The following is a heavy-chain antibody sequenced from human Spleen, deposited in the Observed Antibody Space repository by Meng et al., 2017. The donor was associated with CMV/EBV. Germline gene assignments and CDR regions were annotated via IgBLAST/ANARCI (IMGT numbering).Heavy chain of an antibody. Sequence: ASVKVSCKASGYTITTYGLSWVRQAPGQGLEWMGWISSHSGDTNYAPKVQGRVTMTEDTSTDTAYMELSSLRSEDTAVYYCATDRQQLGYAFDIWGQGTMVTVSS. CDR3: ATDRQQLGYAFDI. V-gene: IGHV1-18*01. CDR1: GYTITTYG. D-gene: IGHD6-6*01. CDR2: ISSHSGDT. J-gene: IGHJ3*02.